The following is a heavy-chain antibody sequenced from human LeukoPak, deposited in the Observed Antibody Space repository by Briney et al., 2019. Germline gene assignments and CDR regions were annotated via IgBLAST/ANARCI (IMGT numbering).Heavy chain of an antibody. D-gene: IGHD3-22*01. J-gene: IGHJ6*02. V-gene: IGHV3-23*01. CDR2: ISGSGGST. CDR1: GFTFSSYA. Sequence: GGSLTLSCAPSGFTFSSYAMSWVRQAPGKGLEWVSAISGSGGSTYYADSVKGRFTISRDNSKNTLYLQMNSLRAEDTAVYYCAKDVYDSSGYYKDTYYYYYYGMDVWGQGTTVTVSS. CDR3: AKDVYDSSGYYKDTYYYYYYGMDV.